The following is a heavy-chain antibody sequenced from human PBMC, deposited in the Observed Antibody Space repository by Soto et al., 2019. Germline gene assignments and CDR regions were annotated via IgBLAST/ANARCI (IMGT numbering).Heavy chain of an antibody. D-gene: IGHD6-13*01. Sequence: GASVKVSCKASGYTFTSYYMHWVRQAPGQGLEWMGIINPSGGSTSYAQKFQGRVTMTRDTSTSTVYMELSSLRSEDTAVYYCARAGIAAAGKQTLFDYWGQGTLVTVSS. CDR3: ARAGIAAAGKQTLFDY. CDR2: INPSGGST. J-gene: IGHJ4*02. CDR1: GYTFTSYY. V-gene: IGHV1-46*03.